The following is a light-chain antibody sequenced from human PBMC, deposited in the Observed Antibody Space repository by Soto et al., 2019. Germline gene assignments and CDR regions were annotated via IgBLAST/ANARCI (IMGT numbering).Light chain of an antibody. CDR2: GAS. V-gene: IGKV3-20*01. CDR1: QSVCSNY. Sequence: EIVLTQSPGTLSLSPGERATLSCRASQSVCSNYIAWYQQKPGQAPRLLIFGASSRATGIPDRFSGSGSGTDFTLTISGLEPEDFAVYYCQQYGSSPLTFGGGTKV. J-gene: IGKJ4*01. CDR3: QQYGSSPLT.